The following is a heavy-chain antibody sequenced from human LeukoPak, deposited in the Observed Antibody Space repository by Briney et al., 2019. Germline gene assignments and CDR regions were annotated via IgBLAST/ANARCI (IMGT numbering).Heavy chain of an antibody. D-gene: IGHD5-12*01. V-gene: IGHV3-43D*04. CDR2: ISWDGGST. Sequence: GGSLRLSCAASGFTFDDYAMHWVRQAPGKGLEWVSLISWDGGSTYYADSVKGRFTISRDNSKSTLHLQMNGLRAEDTAVYYCARDPLDISRWTNAFDIWGQGTTVIVS. J-gene: IGHJ3*02. CDR1: GFTFDDYA. CDR3: ARDPLDISRWTNAFDI.